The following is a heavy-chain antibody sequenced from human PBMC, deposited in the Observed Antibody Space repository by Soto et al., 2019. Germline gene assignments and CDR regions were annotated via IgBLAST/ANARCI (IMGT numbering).Heavy chain of an antibody. J-gene: IGHJ4*02. Sequence: QVQLVESGGGLVKPGGSLRLSCAASGFTFSDYYMSWIRQAPGKGLEWVSYISSSGNSIYYADSVKGRFTISRDNAKNSLFLQMNSLRAEDTAVYYCAKIAYSGYLLVYWGQGALVTVSS. CDR3: AKIAYSGYLLVY. V-gene: IGHV3-11*01. D-gene: IGHD5-12*01. CDR2: ISSSGNSI. CDR1: GFTFSDYY.